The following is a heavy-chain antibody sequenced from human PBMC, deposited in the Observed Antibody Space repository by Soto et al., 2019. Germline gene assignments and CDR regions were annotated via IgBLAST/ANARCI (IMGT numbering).Heavy chain of an antibody. CDR1: SVAIRDDF. D-gene: IGHD2-8*02. J-gene: IGHJ6*02. Sequence: GGALRLSRAPPSVAIRDDFAYWGRPTPRKGLVWLSRVNTDASSTTYADSVKGRFTISRDNAKNTLYLQMNSLRADDTAVYYCAGLLAICNYYYHYGMVLWGQGTTVTVSS. CDR2: VNTDASST. CDR3: AGLLAICNYYYHYGMVL. V-gene: IGHV3-74*03.